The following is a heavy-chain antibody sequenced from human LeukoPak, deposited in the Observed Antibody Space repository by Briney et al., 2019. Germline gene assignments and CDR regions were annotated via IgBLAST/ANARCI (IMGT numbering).Heavy chain of an antibody. CDR3: TRLHSGSSAFDY. CDR1: GGSISSYY. V-gene: IGHV4-59*01. J-gene: IGHJ4*02. D-gene: IGHD6-6*01. CDR2: IYYSGST. Sequence: SETLSLTCTVSGGSISSYYWSWIRQPPGKGLEWIGYIYYSGSTNYNPSLKSRVTILVDTSKNQFSLKLSSVTAADTAVYYCTRLHSGSSAFDYWGQGTLVTVSS.